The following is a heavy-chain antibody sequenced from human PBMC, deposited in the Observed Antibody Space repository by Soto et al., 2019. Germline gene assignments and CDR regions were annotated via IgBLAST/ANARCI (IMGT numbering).Heavy chain of an antibody. CDR3: AHRATMTIFGLIIDNGIWFDP. J-gene: IGHJ5*02. CDR2: IYWDGDK. V-gene: IGHV2-5*02. D-gene: IGHD3-3*01. Sequence: QINLIESGPTLVKPTQTLTLTCTFSGFSLSTSGAAVGWVRQPPGRALEWLALIYWDGDKRYNASLRNRLTTTKDTSMNQVVLTLTNVDPADTATYYCAHRATMTIFGLIIDNGIWFDPWGQGTRVIVSS. CDR1: GFSLSTSGAA.